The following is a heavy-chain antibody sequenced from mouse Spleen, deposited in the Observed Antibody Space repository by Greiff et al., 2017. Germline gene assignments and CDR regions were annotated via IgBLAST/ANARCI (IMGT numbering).Heavy chain of an antibody. D-gene: IGHD3-1*01. CDR3: ARNEGRGYYYAMDY. Sequence: VQLQESGPGLVPPSQSLSITCTVSGFSLTSYGVHWVRQSPGKGLEWLVVIWSDGSTTYNSALKSRLSISKDNSKSQVFLKMNSLQTDDTAMYYCARNEGRGYYYAMDYWGQGTSVTVSS. CDR1: GFSLTSYG. V-gene: IGHV2-6*02. J-gene: IGHJ4*01. CDR2: IWSDGST.